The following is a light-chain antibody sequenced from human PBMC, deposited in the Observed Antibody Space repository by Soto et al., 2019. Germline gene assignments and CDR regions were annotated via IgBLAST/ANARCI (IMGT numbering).Light chain of an antibody. CDR1: SSNIGSNY. CDR3: AAWDDSLSGPV. V-gene: IGLV1-47*02. Sequence: QSALTQPPSASGTPGQRVTISCSGSSSNIGSNYVYWYQQLPGAAPKLLIYLNDQRPSGVPDRFSGSKSGTSASLAISGLRSEDEAEYFCAAWDDSLSGPVFGGGTKLTVL. CDR2: LND. J-gene: IGLJ2*01.